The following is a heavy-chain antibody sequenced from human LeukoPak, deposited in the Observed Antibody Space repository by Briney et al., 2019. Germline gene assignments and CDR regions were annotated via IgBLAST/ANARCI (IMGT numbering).Heavy chain of an antibody. CDR2: FDPEDGET. D-gene: IGHD1-26*01. CDR1: GYTLTELS. J-gene: IGHJ3*02. CDR3: ALMGATPVHDAFDI. V-gene: IGHV1-24*01. Sequence: ASVKVSCKVSGYTLTELSMHWVRQAPGKGLEWMGGFDPEDGETIYAQKFQGRVTMTEDTSTDTAYMELSSLRSEDTAVYYCALMGATPVHDAFDIWGQGTMVTVSS.